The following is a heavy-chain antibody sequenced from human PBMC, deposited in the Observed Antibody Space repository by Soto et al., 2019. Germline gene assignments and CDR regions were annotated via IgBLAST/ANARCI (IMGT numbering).Heavy chain of an antibody. D-gene: IGHD1-26*01. CDR2: IYRSGTT. Sequence: PSETLSLTCGVSNFSISSGYYWGWIRQSPGKGLEWIASIYRSGTTSYNPSLESRVTISVDPSKNQFSLMLTAVTAADTAVYYCARTHSGSYYSVFNYWGRGSLVTVSS. CDR3: ARTHSGSYYSVFNY. CDR1: NFSISSGYY. V-gene: IGHV4-38-2*01. J-gene: IGHJ4*02.